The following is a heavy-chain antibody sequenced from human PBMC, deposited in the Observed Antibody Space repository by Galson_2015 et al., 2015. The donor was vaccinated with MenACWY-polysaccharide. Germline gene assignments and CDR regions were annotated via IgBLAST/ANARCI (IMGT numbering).Heavy chain of an antibody. CDR2: INHTGRG. J-gene: IGHJ4*02. D-gene: IGHD2/OR15-2a*01. CDR3: NCNVLMSSALIDY. Sequence: SETLSLTCTVSGGSVNGATFYCHWIRQPPGKGLEWIGEINHTGRGHYNPSLMNRVTISEDASKNQFSLTLSSVTAADTAVYYCNCNVLMSSALIDYWGQGSLVIVSS. V-gene: IGHV4-34*01. CDR1: GGSVNGATFY.